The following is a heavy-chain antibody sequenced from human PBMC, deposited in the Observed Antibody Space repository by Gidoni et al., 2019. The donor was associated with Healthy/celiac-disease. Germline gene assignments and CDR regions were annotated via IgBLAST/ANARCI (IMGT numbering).Heavy chain of an antibody. CDR3: ARLDTVEMYALDY. D-gene: IGHD2-8*01. Sequence: QVQLQESGPGLVKPSETLSLTCTGAGGSISSYYWSWIRQPPGKGLEWIGYIYYSGSTNYNPSLKSRVTISVDTSKNQCSLKLSSVTAADTAVYYCARLDTVEMYALDYWGQGTLVTVSS. V-gene: IGHV4-59*08. CDR2: IYYSGST. CDR1: GGSISSYY. J-gene: IGHJ4*02.